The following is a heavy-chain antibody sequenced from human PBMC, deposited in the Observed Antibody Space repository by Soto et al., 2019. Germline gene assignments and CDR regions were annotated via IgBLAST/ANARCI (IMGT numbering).Heavy chain of an antibody. V-gene: IGHV3-23*01. CDR3: AKVRGMITFGGVIAPNFHY. CDR2: ISAGGSST. D-gene: IGHD3-16*02. CDR1: GFTFSSDA. J-gene: IGHJ4*01. Sequence: GSLRLSCAASGFTFSSDAMNWVRQAPGKGLEWVSGISAGGSSTYYADSVKGRFTISRDNSKNTLYLQMHSLRADDTAVYYCAKVRGMITFGGVIAPNFHYWGQGTLVTVSS.